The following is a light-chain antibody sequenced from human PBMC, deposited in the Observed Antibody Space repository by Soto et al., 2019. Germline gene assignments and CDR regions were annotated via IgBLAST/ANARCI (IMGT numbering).Light chain of an antibody. CDR3: SSYTSSSTYV. CDR1: SSDVGGYNY. V-gene: IGLV2-14*01. Sequence: QSALTQPASVSGSPGQSITISCTGTSSDVGGYNYVSCYQQHPGKAPKLMIYDVSNRPSGVSNRFSGSKSGNTASLTISGLQAEDDAAYYCSSYTSSSTYVFGTGTKLTVL. CDR2: DVS. J-gene: IGLJ1*01.